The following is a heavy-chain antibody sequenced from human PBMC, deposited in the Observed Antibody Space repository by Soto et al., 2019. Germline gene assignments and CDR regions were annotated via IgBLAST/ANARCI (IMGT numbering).Heavy chain of an antibody. Sequence: PSETLSLTCTVSGGSISSYYWSWIRQPPGKGLEWIGYIYYSGSTNYNPSLKSRVTISVDTSKNQFSLKLSSVTAADTAVYYCARGRYSSSWDPYYYYGMDVWGRGTTVTVSS. CDR3: ARGRYSSSWDPYYYYGMDV. CDR2: IYYSGST. D-gene: IGHD6-13*01. CDR1: GGSISSYY. J-gene: IGHJ6*02. V-gene: IGHV4-59*01.